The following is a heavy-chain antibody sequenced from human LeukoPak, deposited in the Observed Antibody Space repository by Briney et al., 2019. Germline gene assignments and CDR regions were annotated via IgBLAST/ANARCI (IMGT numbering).Heavy chain of an antibody. CDR2: IYYSGST. D-gene: IGHD3-22*01. J-gene: IGHJ1*01. CDR1: GGSISSSSYY. Sequence: SETLSLTCTVSGGSISSSSYYWGWIRQPPGKGLEWIGSIYYSGSTYYNPSLKSRVTISVDTSKNQFSLKLSSVTAADTAVYYCARGPDSSGYYYKYFQHWGQGTLVTVSS. CDR3: ARGPDSSGYYYKYFQH. V-gene: IGHV4-39*01.